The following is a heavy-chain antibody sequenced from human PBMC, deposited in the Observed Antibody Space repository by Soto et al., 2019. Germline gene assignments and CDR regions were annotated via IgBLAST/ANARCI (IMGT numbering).Heavy chain of an antibody. J-gene: IGHJ4*02. D-gene: IGHD3-10*02. CDR2: ISSRFGNI. CDR3: AKYGGYTDVRYFDS. Sequence: EVQLVESGGGLVKPGGSLRLSCEASGFDFTGYAMTWVRQAPGKGLEWVSSISSRFGNIYYADSVKGRFAVSRDNSKNMLYLQMNDLRAEDTALYYCAKYGGYTDVRYFDSWGQGTLVIVS. CDR1: GFDFTGYA. V-gene: IGHV3-23*04.